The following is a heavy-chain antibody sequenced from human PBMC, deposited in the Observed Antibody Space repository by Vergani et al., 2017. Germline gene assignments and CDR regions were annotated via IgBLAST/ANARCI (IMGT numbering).Heavy chain of an antibody. CDR1: GGSISSYY. J-gene: IGHJ6*03. CDR3: ARVGCSSTSCYSIGDYYYYYMDV. V-gene: IGHV4-59*01. Sequence: QVQLQESGPGLVKPSETPSLTCTVSGGSISSYYWSWIRQPPGKGLEWIGYIYYSGSTHYNPSLKSRVTISVDTSKNQFSLKLSSVTAADTAVYYCARVGCSSTSCYSIGDYYYYYMDVWGKGTTVTVSS. CDR2: IYYSGST. D-gene: IGHD2-2*02.